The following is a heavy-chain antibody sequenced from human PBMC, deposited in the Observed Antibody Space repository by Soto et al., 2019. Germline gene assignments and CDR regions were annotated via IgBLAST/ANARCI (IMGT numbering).Heavy chain of an antibody. CDR2: ISYDGSNK. D-gene: IGHD1-20*01. CDR1: GFTFSSYG. CDR3: AKGVSFGITGTRSELGYGMDV. Sequence: PGGSLRLSCAASGFTFSSYGMHWVRQAPGKGLEWVAVISYDGSNKYYADSVKGRFTISRDNTKNTLYLQMNSLRAEDTAVYYCAKGVSFGITGTRSELGYGMDVWGQGTTVTVSS. J-gene: IGHJ6*02. V-gene: IGHV3-30*18.